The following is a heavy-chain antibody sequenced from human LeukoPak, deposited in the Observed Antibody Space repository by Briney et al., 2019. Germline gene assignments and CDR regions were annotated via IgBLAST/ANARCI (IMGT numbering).Heavy chain of an antibody. J-gene: IGHJ4*02. CDR1: GGSISSYY. D-gene: IGHD3-3*01. CDR3: ARDLLPMTVFGVVND. Sequence: SETLSLTCTVSGGSISSYYWSWIRQPAGKGLEWIGRIYTSGSTNYNPSLKSRVTMSVDTSKNQFSLKLSSVTAADTAVYYCARDLLPMTVFGVVNDWGQGTLVTVSS. CDR2: IYTSGST. V-gene: IGHV4-4*07.